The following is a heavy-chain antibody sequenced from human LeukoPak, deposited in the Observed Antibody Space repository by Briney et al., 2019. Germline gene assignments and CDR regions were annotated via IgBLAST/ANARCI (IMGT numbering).Heavy chain of an antibody. Sequence: KPSETLSLTCTVSGGSISSSSYYWGWIRQPPGKGLEWIGSIYYSGSTYYNPSLKSRVTISVDTSKNQFSLKLSSVTAADTAVYYCARVRKAVRITMVRGAFDIWGQGTMATVSS. J-gene: IGHJ3*02. CDR2: IYYSGST. D-gene: IGHD3-10*01. CDR1: GGSISSSSYY. V-gene: IGHV4-39*07. CDR3: ARVRKAVRITMVRGAFDI.